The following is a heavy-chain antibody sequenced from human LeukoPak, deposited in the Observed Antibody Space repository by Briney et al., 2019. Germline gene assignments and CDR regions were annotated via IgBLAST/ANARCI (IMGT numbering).Heavy chain of an antibody. V-gene: IGHV4-39*01. D-gene: IGHD3-10*01. Sequence: TSETLSLTCTVSGGSISSSSYYWGWIRQPPGKGLEWIGSIYYSGSTYYNPSLKSRVTISVDTSKNQFSLKLSSVTAADTAVYYCARASRGSDFDYWGQGTLVTVSS. CDR1: GGSISSSSYY. CDR3: ARASRGSDFDY. CDR2: IYYSGST. J-gene: IGHJ4*02.